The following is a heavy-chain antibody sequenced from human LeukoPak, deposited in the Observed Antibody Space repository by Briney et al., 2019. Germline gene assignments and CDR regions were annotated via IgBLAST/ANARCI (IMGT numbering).Heavy chain of an antibody. Sequence: GGSLRLSCAASGFTFSSYGIHWVRQAPGKGLEWVAVVSYDGGDKYYADSVKGRFTISRDNSQNTVYLQMNSLRAEDTAVYYCAKRAGQYGMDVWGQGTTVTVSS. V-gene: IGHV3-30*18. D-gene: IGHD4/OR15-4a*01. CDR3: AKRAGQYGMDV. J-gene: IGHJ6*02. CDR1: GFTFSSYG. CDR2: VSYDGGDK.